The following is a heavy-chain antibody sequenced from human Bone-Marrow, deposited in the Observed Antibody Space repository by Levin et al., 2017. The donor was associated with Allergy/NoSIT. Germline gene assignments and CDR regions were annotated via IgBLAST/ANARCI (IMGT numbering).Heavy chain of an antibody. V-gene: IGHV3-33*01. J-gene: IGHJ4*02. CDR3: AREVVTGPSAIPLLDH. D-gene: IGHD2-2*02. CDR1: GFIFSNYN. Sequence: GGSLRLSCAASGFIFSNYNMRWVRQAPDKGLEWVAVLWYDGSKKEYADSVKGRFIISRDNSKSTLYLQMNSLRSEDTAVYYCAREVVTGPSAIPLLDHWGQGTLVTVSS. CDR2: LWYDGSKK.